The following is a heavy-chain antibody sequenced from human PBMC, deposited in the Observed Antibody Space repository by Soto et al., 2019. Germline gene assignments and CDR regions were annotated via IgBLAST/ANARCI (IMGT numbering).Heavy chain of an antibody. CDR3: ARADCDLYWFDS. V-gene: IGHV1-18*01. Sequence: QVQLVQSGAEVKKPGASVKVSCKASGYTFTSYGISWVRQAPGQGLEWMGWISAYNGNTNYAQKLQGRVTMTTDTATSRADGEVRGLRSDDTVVYYCARADCDLYWFDSWGQGTLVTVSS. CDR2: ISAYNGNT. CDR1: GYTFTSYG. J-gene: IGHJ5*01. D-gene: IGHD2-21*02.